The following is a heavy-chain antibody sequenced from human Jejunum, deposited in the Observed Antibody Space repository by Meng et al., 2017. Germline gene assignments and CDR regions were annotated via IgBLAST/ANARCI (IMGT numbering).Heavy chain of an antibody. V-gene: IGHV3-33*01. CDR3: ARGTHYSDYVLDH. J-gene: IGHJ4*02. CDR1: GFVFSDSG. D-gene: IGHD4-11*01. CDR2: IWYDGTKK. Sequence: VLVVGYGGGVVQSVKFLRFCGAASGFVFSDSGMHWGRQPPGKRLEWVEMIWYDGTKKYYTELLKGRFTISRDNSKNTVSLEMDSLRAEDTAIYYCARGTHYSDYVLDHWGQGTLVTVSS.